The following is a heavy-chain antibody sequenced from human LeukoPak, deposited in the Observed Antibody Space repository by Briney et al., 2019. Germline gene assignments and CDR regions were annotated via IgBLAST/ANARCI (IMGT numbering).Heavy chain of an antibody. CDR3: ARGIAAAGRIDY. D-gene: IGHD6-13*01. CDR2: I. J-gene: IGHJ4*02. V-gene: IGHV3-69-1*01. CDR1: GFSFSNYA. Sequence: GASLRLSCAASGFSFSNYAMSWVRQVPGKGLEWVSAIKGRFTISRDNAKNSLYLQKNSLRAEDTAVYYCARGIAAAGRIDYWGQGTLVTVSS.